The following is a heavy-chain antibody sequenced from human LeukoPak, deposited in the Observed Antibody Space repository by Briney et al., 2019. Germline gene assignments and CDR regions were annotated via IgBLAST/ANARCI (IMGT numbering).Heavy chain of an antibody. Sequence: GESLKISCKGSGYSFTSYWIGWVRQMPGKGLEWMGIIYPGDSDTRYSPSFQGQATISADKSISTAYLQWSSLKASDTAMYYCASPHSSGYYSAEYFQHWGQGTLVTVSS. J-gene: IGHJ1*01. CDR3: ASPHSSGYYSAEYFQH. CDR1: GYSFTSYW. V-gene: IGHV5-51*01. CDR2: IYPGDSDT. D-gene: IGHD3-22*01.